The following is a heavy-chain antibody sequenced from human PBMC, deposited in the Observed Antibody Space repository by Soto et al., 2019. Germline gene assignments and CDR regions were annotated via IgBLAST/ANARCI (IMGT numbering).Heavy chain of an antibody. CDR2: IIPIFGTA. J-gene: IGHJ4*02. D-gene: IGHD6-13*01. Sequence: ASVKVSCKASGGTFSSYAISWVRQAPGQGLEWMGGIIPIFGTANYAQKFQGRVTITADESTSTAYMELSSLRSEDTAVYYCASPAAGSSYSSSWYHSGWYDSPFDYWGQGTLVTVSS. CDR1: GGTFSSYA. CDR3: ASPAAGSSYSSSWYHSGWYDSPFDY. V-gene: IGHV1-69*13.